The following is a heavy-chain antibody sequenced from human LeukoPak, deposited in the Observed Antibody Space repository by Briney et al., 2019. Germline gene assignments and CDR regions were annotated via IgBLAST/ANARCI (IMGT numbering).Heavy chain of an antibody. J-gene: IGHJ6*02. D-gene: IGHD2-2*02. CDR2: INPNSGGA. Sequence: ASVKVSCKASGYTFTSYGITWVRQAPGQGLEWMGWINPNSGGANYAQKFQGRVTMTRDTSISTAYMELSRLRSDDTAVYYCASFLHLGYCSSTSCYRAGSESYYYYYGMDVWGQGTTVTVSS. V-gene: IGHV1-2*02. CDR3: ASFLHLGYCSSTSCYRAGSESYYYYYGMDV. CDR1: GYTFTSYG.